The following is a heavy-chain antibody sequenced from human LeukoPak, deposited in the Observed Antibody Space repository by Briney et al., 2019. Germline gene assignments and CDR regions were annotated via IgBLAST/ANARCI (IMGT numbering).Heavy chain of an antibody. CDR2: TSCDGSNK. D-gene: IGHD6-19*01. V-gene: IGHV3-30-3*01. CDR1: GFTFSSYA. Sequence: GGSLRLSCTASGFTFSSYAMHWVRQAPGKGLEWVAVTSCDGSNKYYADSVKGRFTISRDNSKNTLYVQINSLRVDDTAVYFCARDIAVAGFDYWGQGTLVTVSS. J-gene: IGHJ4*02. CDR3: ARDIAVAGFDY.